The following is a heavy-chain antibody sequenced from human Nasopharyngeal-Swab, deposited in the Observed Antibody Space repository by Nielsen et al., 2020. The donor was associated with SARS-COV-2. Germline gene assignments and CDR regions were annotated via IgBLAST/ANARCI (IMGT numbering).Heavy chain of an antibody. D-gene: IGHD5-12*01. CDR3: ARVVGYSGYDLDY. CDR2: MNPNSGNT. V-gene: IGHV1-8*03. Sequence: WVRQAPGQGLEWRGWMNPNSGNTGYAQKFQDRVTITRNTSISTAYMELSSLRSEDTAVYYCARVVGYSGYDLDYWGQGTLVTVSS. J-gene: IGHJ4*02.